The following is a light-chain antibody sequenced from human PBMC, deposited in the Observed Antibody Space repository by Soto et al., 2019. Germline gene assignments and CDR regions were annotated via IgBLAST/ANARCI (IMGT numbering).Light chain of an antibody. CDR2: EVD. J-gene: IGLJ3*02. CDR3: FSYTSSSTWV. V-gene: IGLV2-14*01. Sequence: QSALTQPASVSGSPGQSITISCTGTSSDVGGYHYVSWYQQHPGEAPKLMIYEVDYRPSGISDRFSAFKSGNTASLTISGLQAEDEADYYCFSYTSSSTWVFGGGTKLTV. CDR1: SSDVGGYHY.